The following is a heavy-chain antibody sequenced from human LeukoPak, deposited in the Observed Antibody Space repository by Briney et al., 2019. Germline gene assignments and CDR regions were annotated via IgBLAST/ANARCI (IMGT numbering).Heavy chain of an antibody. CDR2: IYYGGST. J-gene: IGHJ4*02. Sequence: SETLSLTCSVSGGSIFTSYWTWIRQPPGKGLEWIGYIYYGGSTNYNPSLKSRVTISLDTSKNQFSLKLNSVTAADTAVYYCARVAAAGPIDHWGQGTLVTVSS. CDR1: GGSIFTSY. CDR3: ARVAAAGPIDH. V-gene: IGHV4-59*01. D-gene: IGHD6-13*01.